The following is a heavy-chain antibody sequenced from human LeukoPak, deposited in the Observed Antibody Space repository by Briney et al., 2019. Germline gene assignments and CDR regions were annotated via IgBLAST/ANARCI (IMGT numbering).Heavy chain of an antibody. CDR2: INSDGSST. V-gene: IGHV3-74*01. CDR1: GFTFSSYW. CDR3: ARGSGYYGSDYYGMDV. D-gene: IGHD3-10*01. Sequence: GGSLRLSCAASGFTFSSYWMHWVRQALGKGLVWVSRINSDGSSTSYADSVKGRFTISRDNAKNTLYLQMNSLRAEDTAVYYCARGSGYYGSDYYGMDVWGQGTTVTVSS. J-gene: IGHJ6*02.